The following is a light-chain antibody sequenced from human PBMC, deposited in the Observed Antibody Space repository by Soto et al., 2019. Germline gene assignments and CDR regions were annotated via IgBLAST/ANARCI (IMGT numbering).Light chain of an antibody. CDR1: SGSIASNY. CDR2: EDN. Sequence: NFMLTQPHSVSESPGKTVTISCTRSSGSIASNYVQWYQQRPGSAPTTVIYEDNKRPSGVPDRFSGSIDSSSNSASLAISGLKTEDEADYFCQSYDSSNDRVFCGVTTLTVL. CDR3: QSYDSSNDRV. V-gene: IGLV6-57*03. J-gene: IGLJ3*02.